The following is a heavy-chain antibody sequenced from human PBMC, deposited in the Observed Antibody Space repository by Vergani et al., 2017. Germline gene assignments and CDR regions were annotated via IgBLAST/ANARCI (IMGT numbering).Heavy chain of an antibody. CDR2: INWNGGRT. J-gene: IGHJ4*02. D-gene: IGHD4-17*01. V-gene: IGHV3-20*01. CDR3: ARVGYGDYVGSYDY. CDR1: GFTFDDYG. Sequence: EVQLVESGGGVVRPGGSLRLSCAASGFTFDDYGMSWVRQAPGQGLEWVSGINWNGGRTGYADSVKGRFTISRDNDKNSLYLQMNSLRAEDTALYHCARVGYGDYVGSYDYWGQGTLVTVSS.